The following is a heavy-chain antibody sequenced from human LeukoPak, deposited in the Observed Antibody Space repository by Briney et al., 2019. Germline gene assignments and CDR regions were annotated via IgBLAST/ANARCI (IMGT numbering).Heavy chain of an antibody. D-gene: IGHD1-26*01. J-gene: IGHJ4*02. CDR1: GYTFTSYN. Sequence: ASVKVSCKASGYTFTSYNVNWVRQATGQGLELVGWVNPNSGDTVYAQKFRGRVTMTRDTSMSTAYMELSSLRSEDTAVYYCARAVGAPRHFDYWGQGTLVTVSS. CDR3: ARAVGAPRHFDY. V-gene: IGHV1-8*01. CDR2: VNPNSGDT.